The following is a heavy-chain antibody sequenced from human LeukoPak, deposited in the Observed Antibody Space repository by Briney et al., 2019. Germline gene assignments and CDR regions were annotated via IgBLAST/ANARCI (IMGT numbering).Heavy chain of an antibody. CDR3: ARGKMATIDY. J-gene: IGHJ4*02. CDR2: MNPNSGNT. V-gene: IGHV1-8*01. CDR1: GYTFTKYD. D-gene: IGHD5-24*01. Sequence: ASVTVSFKASGYTFTKYDINWVRQATGQGGEWMGWMNPNSGNTGYAQKFQGRVTMTRNTSISTAYMELSSLRSEDTAVYYCARGKMATIDYWGQGTLVTVSS.